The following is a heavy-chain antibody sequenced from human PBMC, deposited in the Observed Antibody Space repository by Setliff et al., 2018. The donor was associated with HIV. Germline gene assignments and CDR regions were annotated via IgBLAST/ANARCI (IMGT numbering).Heavy chain of an antibody. Sequence: GGSLRLSCAASGFTFSTYWMTWVRQAPGKGLEWVANIKQDGSEKYYVDSVKGRFTISRDNAKNSLYLQMNSLRAEDTAVYCCARFRGQKYYFDYWGQGTLVTVSS. CDR2: IKQDGSEK. CDR1: GFTFSTYW. CDR3: ARFRGQKYYFDY. J-gene: IGHJ4*02. V-gene: IGHV3-7*01.